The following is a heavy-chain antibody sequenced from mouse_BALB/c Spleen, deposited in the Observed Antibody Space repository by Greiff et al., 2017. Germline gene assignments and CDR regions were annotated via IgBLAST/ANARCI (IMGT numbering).Heavy chain of an antibody. CDR3: ARQELHDAMDY. J-gene: IGHJ4*01. Sequence: EVKLVESGGGLVQPGGSLKLSCAASGFTFSSYTMSWVRQTPEKRLEWVAYISNGGGSTYYPDTVKGRFTISRDNAKNTLYLQMSSLKSEDTAMYYCARQELHDAMDYWGQGTSVTVSS. D-gene: IGHD2-1*01. CDR1: GFTFSSYT. CDR2: ISNGGGST. V-gene: IGHV5-12-2*01.